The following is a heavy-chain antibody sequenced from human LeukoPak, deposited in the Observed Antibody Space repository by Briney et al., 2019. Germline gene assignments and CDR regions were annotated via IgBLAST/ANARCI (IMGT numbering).Heavy chain of an antibody. D-gene: IGHD6-13*01. CDR2: IRYDGSNK. J-gene: IGHJ3*02. Sequence: GSLRLSCAASGFTFSSYGMHWVRQAPGKGLEWVAFIRYDGSNKYYADSVKGRFTISRDTSKHTLYLQMNSLRAEDTAVYYCAKDASSSWWWGAFDIWGQGTMVTVSS. V-gene: IGHV3-30*02. CDR1: GFTFSSYG. CDR3: AKDASSSWWWGAFDI.